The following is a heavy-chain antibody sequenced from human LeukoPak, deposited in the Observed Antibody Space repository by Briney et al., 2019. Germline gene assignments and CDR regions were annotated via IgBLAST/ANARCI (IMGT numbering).Heavy chain of an antibody. CDR2: INPNSGST. J-gene: IGHJ5*02. CDR1: GYTFTGYY. V-gene: IGHV1-2*02. Sequence: ASVKLSCKASGYTFTGYYMHWVRQAPGQGLEWMGWINPNSGSTNYAQTFQGRVTMTRDTSNSTAYMELSRLRADDTAVYYCARTGIGHCSGGSCYPQGWFDPWGQGTLVTVSS. D-gene: IGHD2-15*01. CDR3: ARTGIGHCSGGSCYPQGWFDP.